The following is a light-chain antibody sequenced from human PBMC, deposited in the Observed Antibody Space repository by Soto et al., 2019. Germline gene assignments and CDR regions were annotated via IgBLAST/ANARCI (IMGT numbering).Light chain of an antibody. V-gene: IGLV2-14*01. CDR3: SSDTSSTTYI. Sequence: QSALTQPASVSGCPGQSITISCTGSISDIGGYNYVAWYQQHPGKAPKLMIYDVSNRPSGVSNRFSGSKSGNTASLTISGLQAEDEADYFCSSDTSSTTYIFGTGTKVTVL. J-gene: IGLJ1*01. CDR2: DVS. CDR1: ISDIGGYNY.